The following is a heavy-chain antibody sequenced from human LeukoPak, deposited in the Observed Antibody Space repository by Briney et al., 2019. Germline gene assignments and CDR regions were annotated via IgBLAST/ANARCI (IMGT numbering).Heavy chain of an antibody. CDR3: AKPLDGSGFYYYYYMDV. J-gene: IGHJ6*03. V-gene: IGHV3-23*01. Sequence: ETLSLTCTVSTYSISSGYYWGWIRRPPGKGLEWVSAISGSGGSTYYADSVKGRFTISRDNSKNTLYLQMNSLRAEDTAVYYCAKPLDGSGFYYYYYMDVWGKGTTVTISS. D-gene: IGHD3-10*01. CDR1: TYSISSGYY. CDR2: ISGSGGST.